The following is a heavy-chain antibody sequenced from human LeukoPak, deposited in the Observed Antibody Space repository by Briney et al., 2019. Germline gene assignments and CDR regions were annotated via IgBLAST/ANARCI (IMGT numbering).Heavy chain of an antibody. CDR1: GFTFSSYG. CDR2: ISYDGSNK. Sequence: PGGSLRLSCAASGFTFSSYGMHWVRQAPGKGLEWVAVISYDGSNKYYADSVKGRFTISRDKSKNTLYLQMNSLRAEDTAVYYCAKDGYIAANGAFDIWGQGTMVTVSS. D-gene: IGHD6-6*01. V-gene: IGHV3-30*18. CDR3: AKDGYIAANGAFDI. J-gene: IGHJ3*02.